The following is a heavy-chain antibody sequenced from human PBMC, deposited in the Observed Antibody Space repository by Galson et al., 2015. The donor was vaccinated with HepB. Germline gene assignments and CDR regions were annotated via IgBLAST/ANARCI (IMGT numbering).Heavy chain of an antibody. V-gene: IGHV1-69*06. J-gene: IGHJ4*02. CDR3: ARKATYYYDSSGYPPFDY. CDR1: GGTFSSSA. D-gene: IGHD3-22*01. Sequence: SVKVSCKASGGTFSSSAISWVRQAPGQGLEWMGGIIPIFGTANYAQKFQGRVTITADKSTSTAYMELSSLRSEDTAVYYCARKATYYYDSSGYPPFDYWGQGTLVTVSS. CDR2: IIPIFGTA.